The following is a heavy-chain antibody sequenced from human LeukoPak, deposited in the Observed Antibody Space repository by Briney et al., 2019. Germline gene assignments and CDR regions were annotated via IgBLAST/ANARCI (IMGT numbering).Heavy chain of an antibody. CDR3: ARARTATVLNWFDT. Sequence: ASVKVSCKASGYTFTSYGISWVRQAPGQGLEWMGWISAYNGNTNYAQKLQGRVTMTTDTSTSTAYMELRSLRSDDTAVYYCARARTATVLNWFDTWGQGTLVTVSP. J-gene: IGHJ5*02. CDR2: ISAYNGNT. D-gene: IGHD2-21*02. CDR1: GYTFTSYG. V-gene: IGHV1-18*01.